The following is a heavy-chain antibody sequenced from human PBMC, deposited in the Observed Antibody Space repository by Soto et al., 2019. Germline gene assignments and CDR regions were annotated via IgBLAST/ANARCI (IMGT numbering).Heavy chain of an antibody. D-gene: IGHD3-22*01. V-gene: IGHV5-51*01. CDR3: ARQGSYYDSKSFGY. CDR2: IYPGDSET. Sequence: ESLKISCRCSGYSFINYWVGWVRQMPGKGLEWMGIIYPGDSETKYSPSFQGQVTISADKSIGTAYLQWSRLKASDTAMYYCARQGSYYDSKSFGYWGQGTLVTVSS. J-gene: IGHJ4*02. CDR1: GYSFINYW.